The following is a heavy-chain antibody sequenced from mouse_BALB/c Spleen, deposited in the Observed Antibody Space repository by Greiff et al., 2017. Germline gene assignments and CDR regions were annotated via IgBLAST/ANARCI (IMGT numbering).Heavy chain of an antibody. CDR2: INPSSGYT. CDR3: ARTYYGIMDY. Sequence: VQLQQSAAELARPGASVTMSCKASGYTFTSYTMHWVKQRPGQGLEWIGYINPSSGYTEYNQKFKDKTTLTADKSSSTAYMQLSSLTSEDSAVYYCARTYYGIMDYWGQGTSVTVSS. CDR1: GYTFTSYT. D-gene: IGHD1-1*01. J-gene: IGHJ4*01. V-gene: IGHV1-4*02.